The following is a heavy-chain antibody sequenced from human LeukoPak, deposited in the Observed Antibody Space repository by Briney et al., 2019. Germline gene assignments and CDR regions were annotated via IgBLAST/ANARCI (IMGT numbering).Heavy chain of an antibody. CDR2: IGDSGGIT. D-gene: IGHD2-2*01. CDR1: GFTFYTYA. CDR3: AKGYCSSTSCYGGAFDI. V-gene: IGHV3-23*01. J-gene: IGHJ3*02. Sequence: PGGSLRLSCAASGFTFYTYAMSWVRQAPRKGLEWISTIGDSGGITYYADSVKGRFTISRDNSKNTLYLQMNSLRAEDTAVYYCAKGYCSSTSCYGGAFDIWGQGTMVTVSS.